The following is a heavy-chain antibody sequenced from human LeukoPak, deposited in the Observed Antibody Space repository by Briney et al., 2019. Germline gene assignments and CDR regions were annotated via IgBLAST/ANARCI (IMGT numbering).Heavy chain of an antibody. V-gene: IGHV3-66*01. CDR3: TRGQSYCGADCYSD. Sequence: GGSLRLSCAASGFSVSNYYMSWVRQPPGKGLEWVSVMYTGGGRYYGDSVKGRFTISRDNSKSTVFLQMNSLRVEDTALYYCTRGQSYCGADCYSDWGQGTLVTVSS. D-gene: IGHD2-21*02. CDR1: GFSVSNYY. CDR2: MYTGGGR. J-gene: IGHJ4*02.